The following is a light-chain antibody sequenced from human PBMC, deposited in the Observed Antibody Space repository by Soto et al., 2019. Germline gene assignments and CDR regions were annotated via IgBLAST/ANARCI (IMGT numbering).Light chain of an antibody. CDR1: QSVSSTY. J-gene: IGKJ2*01. CDR2: GAS. CDR3: EQYDSSPYT. Sequence: EIVLTQSPGTLSLSPGERATLSCRASQSVSSTYLAWYQHKPCQAPRLLIYGASSRETGIPDTFSGSGSGTDFTLTISRLEPEDFAVYYCEQYDSSPYTFGQGTKLEIK. V-gene: IGKV3-20*01.